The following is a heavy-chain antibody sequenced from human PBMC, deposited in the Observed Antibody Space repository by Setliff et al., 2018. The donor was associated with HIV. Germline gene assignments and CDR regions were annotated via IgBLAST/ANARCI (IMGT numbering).Heavy chain of an antibody. CDR2: IKQDGSEK. CDR3: ARDLSNSGLYYFYYMDV. J-gene: IGHJ6*03. V-gene: IGHV3-7*01. D-gene: IGHD7-27*01. CDR1: GFTFSNAW. Sequence: GGSLRLSCAASGFTFSNAWMNWVRQAPGKGLEWVANIKQDGSEKYYVDSVKGRFTISRDNAKDSLYLQMNSLRAEDTAVYYCARDLSNSGLYYFYYMDVWGKGTTVTVSS.